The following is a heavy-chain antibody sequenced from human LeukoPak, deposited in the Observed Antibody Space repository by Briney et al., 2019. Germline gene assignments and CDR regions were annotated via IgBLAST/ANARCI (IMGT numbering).Heavy chain of an antibody. D-gene: IGHD5-18*01. CDR1: GFTFSSHV. CDR2: ISSGGSTT. J-gene: IGHJ5*02. Sequence: PGGSLRLSCAASGFTFSSHVMSWVRQAPGKGLEWVSSISSGGSTTYYVDPVKGRFTISRDNSKNTLYLQMDTLRAEDTAVYYCAKVPSGIPASGQGTLVTVSS. CDR3: AKVPSGIPA. V-gene: IGHV3-23*01.